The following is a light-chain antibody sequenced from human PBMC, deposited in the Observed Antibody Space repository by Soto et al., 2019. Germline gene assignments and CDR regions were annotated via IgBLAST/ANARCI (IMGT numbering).Light chain of an antibody. CDR1: QRMNTTY. V-gene: IGKV3-20*01. CDR3: QQYGTLPPRYT. CDR2: GTS. Sequence: LVLTQSPATLSLSPGERATLSCRASQRMNTTYSYWYHQKPGQAPRLLIYGTSSRATGIPDRFSGSGSVTDFTLNISRLEPEDSAGYYCQQYGTLPPRYTFGNGTKLEIK. J-gene: IGKJ2*01.